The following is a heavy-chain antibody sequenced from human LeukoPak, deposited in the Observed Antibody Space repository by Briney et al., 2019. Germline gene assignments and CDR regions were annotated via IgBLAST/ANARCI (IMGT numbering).Heavy chain of an antibody. CDR1: GGSFSGYY. D-gene: IGHD3-22*01. V-gene: IGHV4-34*01. Sequence: SETLSLTCAVYGGSFSGYYWSWIRQPPGKGLEWIGEINHSGSTNYNPCLKSRVTISVDTSKNQFSLKLSSVTAADTAVYYCARARKTYYYDSSGYKFDYWCQGTLVTVSS. J-gene: IGHJ4*02. CDR3: ARARKTYYYDSSGYKFDY. CDR2: INHSGST.